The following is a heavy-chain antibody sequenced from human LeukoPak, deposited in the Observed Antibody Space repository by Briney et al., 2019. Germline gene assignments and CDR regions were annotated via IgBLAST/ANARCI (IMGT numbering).Heavy chain of an antibody. D-gene: IGHD3-22*01. Sequence: SGGSLRLSCAASGFTFSSYAMSWVRQAPGKGLEWVSAISGGGGRANYADSVKGRFTISRDNSKNTLYLQMNSLRAEDTAVYYCARGTRYYYDSSVIDYWGQGTLVTVSS. CDR2: ISGGGGRA. V-gene: IGHV3-23*01. CDR1: GFTFSSYA. CDR3: ARGTRYYYDSSVIDY. J-gene: IGHJ4*02.